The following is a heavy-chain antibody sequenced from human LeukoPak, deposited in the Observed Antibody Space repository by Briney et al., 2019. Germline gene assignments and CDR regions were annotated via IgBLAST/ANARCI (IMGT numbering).Heavy chain of an antibody. D-gene: IGHD3-22*01. V-gene: IGHV3-23*01. J-gene: IGHJ4*02. Sequence: GGSLRLSCAASGFTFSSYAMSWVRQAPGKGLEWVSAISGSGGSTYYADSVKGRFTISRDNSKNTLYLQMNSLRAEDTAVYYCAKSLKEPPSSYYSIDYWGQGTLVTVSS. CDR2: ISGSGGST. CDR1: GFTFSSYA. CDR3: AKSLKEPPSSYYSIDY.